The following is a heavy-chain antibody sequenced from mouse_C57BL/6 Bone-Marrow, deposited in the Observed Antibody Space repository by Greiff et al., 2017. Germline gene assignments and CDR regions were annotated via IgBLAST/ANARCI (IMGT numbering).Heavy chain of an antibody. CDR2: IHPNSGST. D-gene: IGHD1-1*01. J-gene: IGHJ2*01. Sequence: VQLQQPGAELVKPGASVKLSCKASGYTFTSYWMHWVKQRPGQGLEWIGTIHPNSGSTNYNEKFKSKATLTVDKSSSTAYMQLSSLTSEDSAVYYCARNTTVVALDYWGQGTTLTVSS. CDR3: ARNTTVVALDY. V-gene: IGHV1-64*01. CDR1: GYTFTSYW.